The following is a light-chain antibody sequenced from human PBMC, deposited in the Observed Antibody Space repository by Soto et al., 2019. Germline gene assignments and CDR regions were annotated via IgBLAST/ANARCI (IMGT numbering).Light chain of an antibody. CDR2: EVS. V-gene: IGLV2-8*01. J-gene: IGLJ1*01. CDR3: CSYAGNNKKV. CDR1: SSDIGNYNY. Sequence: QSVLTQPPSASVSPGQSVTISCSGTSSDIGNYNYVSWYQQHPGKAPKLMIYEVSQRPSGVPDRFSGSKSGNTASLTVSGLQADDEADYYCCSYAGNNKKVFGTGTKVTVL.